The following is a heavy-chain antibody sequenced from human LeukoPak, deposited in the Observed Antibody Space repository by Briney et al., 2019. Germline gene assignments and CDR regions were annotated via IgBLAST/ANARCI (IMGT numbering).Heavy chain of an antibody. D-gene: IGHD1-1*01. J-gene: IGHJ5*02. V-gene: IGHV1-2*02. CDR3: ARVRWNDLDPWFDP. Sequence: GASVKVSCKASGYTFTGYYMHWVRQAPGQGLEWMGWINPNSGGTNYAQKFQGRVTMTRDTSTSTAYMELSRLRSDDTAVYYCARVRWNDLDPWFDPWGQGTLVTVSS. CDR1: GYTFTGYY. CDR2: INPNSGGT.